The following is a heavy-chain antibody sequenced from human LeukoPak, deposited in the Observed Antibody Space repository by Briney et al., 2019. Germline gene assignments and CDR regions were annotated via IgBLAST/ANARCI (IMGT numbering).Heavy chain of an antibody. D-gene: IGHD3-3*01. V-gene: IGHV3-20*04. CDR2: INWSGGST. J-gene: IGHJ4*02. CDR1: GFTFADYG. Sequence: GGSLRLSCAASGFTFADYGMSSLRHAPGKGLEWVSGINWSGGSTGYADSVKGRFTISRDNAKNSLYLQMNSLRAEYTALYYCATLYDFWSAYYPNWGQVTLATVSS. CDR3: ATLYDFWSAYYPN.